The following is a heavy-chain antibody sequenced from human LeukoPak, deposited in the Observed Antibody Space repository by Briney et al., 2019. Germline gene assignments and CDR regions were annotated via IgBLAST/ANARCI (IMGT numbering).Heavy chain of an antibody. CDR2: ISGSGNST. CDR1: GFTFSIYA. V-gene: IGHV3-23*01. Sequence: GGSLRLSCAASGFTFSIYAMSWVRQAPGTGLEWISVISGSGNSTYYADSVKGRFTISRDNAKNSLYLQMNSLRAEDTAVYYCASVHYAMDVWGQGTTVTVSS. CDR3: ASVHYAMDV. D-gene: IGHD5/OR15-5a*01. J-gene: IGHJ6*02.